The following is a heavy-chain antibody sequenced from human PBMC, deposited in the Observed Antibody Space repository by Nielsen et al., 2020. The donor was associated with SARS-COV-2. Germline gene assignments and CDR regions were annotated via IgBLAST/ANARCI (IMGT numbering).Heavy chain of an antibody. Sequence: GESLKISCGASGFTISSSFMSWVRQAAGKGLDWVSVIYTDGSTSHADSVKGRFTISRDNSKNTLYLQMNSLRPEDAGVYYCARGVEDLGSRGYLDYWGQGTPVTVSS. V-gene: IGHV3-66*01. J-gene: IGHJ4*02. CDR2: IYTDGST. CDR3: ARGVEDLGSRGYLDY. D-gene: IGHD7-27*01. CDR1: GFTISSSF.